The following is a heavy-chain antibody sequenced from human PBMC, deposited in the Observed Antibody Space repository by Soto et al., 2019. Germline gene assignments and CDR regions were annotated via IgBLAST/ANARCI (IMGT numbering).Heavy chain of an antibody. Sequence: PGGSLRLSCAASGFTFSDHHMDWVRQAPGKGLEWVGRTRNKGNSYTTEYAASVKGRFTISRDELNNSLYLQMNRLKTGDTAVYYGACMGATRDYWGQGTVVTVSS. J-gene: IGHJ4*02. CDR2: TRNKGNSYTT. V-gene: IGHV3-72*01. D-gene: IGHD1-26*01. CDR1: GFTFSDHH. CDR3: ACMGATRDY.